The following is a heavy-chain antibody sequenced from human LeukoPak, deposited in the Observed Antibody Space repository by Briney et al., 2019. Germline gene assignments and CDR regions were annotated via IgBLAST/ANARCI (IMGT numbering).Heavy chain of an antibody. CDR2: INHSGST. V-gene: IGHV4-34*01. CDR3: ARVAGGVQLWSFYYYMDV. Sequence: SETLSLTCAVYGGSFSGYYWSWIRQPPGKGLEWIGEINHSGSTNYNPSLKSRVTISVDTSKNQFSLKLSSVTAADTAVYYCARVAGGVQLWSFYYYMDVWGKGTTVTVSS. CDR1: GGSFSGYY. J-gene: IGHJ6*03. D-gene: IGHD5-18*01.